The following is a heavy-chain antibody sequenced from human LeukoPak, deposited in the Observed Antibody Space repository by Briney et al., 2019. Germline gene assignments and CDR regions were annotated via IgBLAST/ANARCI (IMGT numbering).Heavy chain of an antibody. CDR2: ISSSGSTI. D-gene: IGHD1-7*01. CDR3: ARDLWNYAFDY. CDR1: GFTFSDHY. J-gene: IGHJ4*02. V-gene: IGHV3-11*01. Sequence: PGGSLRLSWAASGFTFSDHYMDWVRQAPGKGLEWVSYISSSGSTIYYADSVKGRFTISRDNAKNSLYLQMNSLRAGDTAVYYCARDLWNYAFDYWGQGTLVTVSS.